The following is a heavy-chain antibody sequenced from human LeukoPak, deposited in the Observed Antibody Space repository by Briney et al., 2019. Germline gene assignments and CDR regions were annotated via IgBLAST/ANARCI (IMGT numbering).Heavy chain of an antibody. J-gene: IGHJ4*02. CDR3: AGSAYSSLWGYYFDY. Sequence: SETLSLTCTVSGGSIRSYSWSWIRQPPGKGLEWIGYISHSGSTYYNPSLKSRVTISVDRSKNQFSLKLSSVTAADTAVYYCAGSAYSSLWGYYFDYWGQGTLATVSS. CDR2: ISHSGST. CDR1: GGSIRSYS. D-gene: IGHD6-6*01. V-gene: IGHV4-30-2*01.